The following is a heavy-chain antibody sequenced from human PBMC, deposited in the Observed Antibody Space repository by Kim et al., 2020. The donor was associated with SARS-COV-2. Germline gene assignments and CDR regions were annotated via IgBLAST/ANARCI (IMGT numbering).Heavy chain of an antibody. Sequence: ASVKVSCKASGYTFSGYHIQWVRQAPGQGLECLGWINPSTGGTNYAQRFEGRVTMTRDTSISTAYLDLSGLTSDDTAVYYFARMSTTGGWYFDSWGQGTLVNVSS. CDR1: GYTFSGYH. CDR3: ARMSTTGGWYFDS. CDR2: INPSTGGT. V-gene: IGHV1-2*02. D-gene: IGHD1-1*01. J-gene: IGHJ4*02.